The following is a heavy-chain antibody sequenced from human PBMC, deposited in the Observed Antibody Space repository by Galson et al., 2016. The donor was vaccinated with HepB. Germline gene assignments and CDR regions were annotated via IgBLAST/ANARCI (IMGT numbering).Heavy chain of an antibody. J-gene: IGHJ5*02. CDR3: ARENFWKLDQ. CDR1: GFTFSNRG. V-gene: IGHV3-30*03. Sequence: SLRLSCAASGFTFSNRGMHWVRQAPGKGLEWVAADSVHGGRKFYADSVKGRFIISRDNAQKSLFLQMTSLRVDDTAVYYCARENFWKLDQWGQGTLVTVSS. D-gene: IGHD3-3*01. CDR2: DSVHGGRK.